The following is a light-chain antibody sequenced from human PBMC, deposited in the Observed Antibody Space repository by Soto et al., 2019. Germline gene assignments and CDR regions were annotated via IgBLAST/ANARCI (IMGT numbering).Light chain of an antibody. CDR1: QSVSSSY. Sequence: EIVMTQSPATLSLSPVERATLSCMASQSVSSSYLAWYQQKPVQAPRLLIYGASSRATGIPDRFSGSGSGTDFTLTISRLEPEDFAVYYCQQYGSSPITFGQGTRLEIK. V-gene: IGKV3-20*01. CDR2: GAS. CDR3: QQYGSSPIT. J-gene: IGKJ5*01.